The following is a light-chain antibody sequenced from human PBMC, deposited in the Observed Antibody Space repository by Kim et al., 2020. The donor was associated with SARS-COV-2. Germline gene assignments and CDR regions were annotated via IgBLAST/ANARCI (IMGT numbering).Light chain of an antibody. J-gene: IGKJ1*01. CDR3: KQVYIMGT. CDR1: LSITNY. V-gene: IGKV1-39*01. Sequence: DIQMTQSPSSLSASVGDRVTITCRASLSITNYLNWYQQKTGKAPKLLIYAASSLQSGVPSRFSGSGSGTDFTLTISSLQPEGYATYDCKQVYIMGTFGQGTKGDIK. CDR2: AAS.